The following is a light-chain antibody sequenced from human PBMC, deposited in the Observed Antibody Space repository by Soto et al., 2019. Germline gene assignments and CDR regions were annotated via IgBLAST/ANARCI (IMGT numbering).Light chain of an antibody. CDR1: SSDVGGYNY. V-gene: IGLV2-14*01. J-gene: IGLJ2*01. CDR2: EVS. CDR3: SSKTSSIYVV. Sequence: QSALTQPASVSGSPGQSITISCTGTSSDVGGYNYVSWYQQHPGKAPKLMIYEVSNRPSGVSNRFSGSKSGNTASLTISGLQAEDEADYYCSSKTSSIYVVFGGGTKLTVL.